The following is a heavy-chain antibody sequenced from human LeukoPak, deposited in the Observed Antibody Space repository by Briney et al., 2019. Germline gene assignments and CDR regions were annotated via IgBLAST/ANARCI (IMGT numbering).Heavy chain of an antibody. J-gene: IGHJ4*02. CDR1: GGSISSGDYY. CDR3: AKSPYDSSGYTFDY. V-gene: IGHV4-30-4*01. CDR2: IYYSVST. D-gene: IGHD3-22*01. Sequence: SETLSLTCTVSGGSISSGDYYGSWIRQPPGKGLEWIGYIYYSVSTYYNPSLKSRVTISVDTSKKQFSLKLSSVTAADTAVYYCAKSPYDSSGYTFDYWGQGTLVTVSS.